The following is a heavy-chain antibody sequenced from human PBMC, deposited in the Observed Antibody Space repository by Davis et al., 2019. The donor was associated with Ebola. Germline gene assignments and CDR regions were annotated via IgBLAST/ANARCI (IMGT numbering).Heavy chain of an antibody. CDR1: GYSFTSYW. D-gene: IGHD6-6*01. CDR2: IYPGDLDI. J-gene: IGHJ4*02. V-gene: IGHV5-51*01. Sequence: GESLKISCKGSGYSFTSYWIGWVRQMPGKGLEWMGIIYPGDLDIRYSPSFQGQVTISADKSISTAYLQWGSLQASDTAMYYCMRPLYITSSGFDYWGQGTLVTVSS. CDR3: MRPLYITSSGFDY.